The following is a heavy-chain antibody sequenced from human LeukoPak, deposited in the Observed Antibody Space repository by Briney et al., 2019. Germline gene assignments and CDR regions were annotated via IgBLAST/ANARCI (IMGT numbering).Heavy chain of an antibody. D-gene: IGHD6-19*01. CDR3: AREVSVAGNNWFDP. Sequence: TPSETLSLTCTVSGGSISSYYWSWIRQPPGKGLEWIGYIYYSGSTNYNPSLKSRVTISVTSKNQFSLKLSSVTAADTAVYFCAREVSVAGNNWFDPWGQEPWSPSPQ. J-gene: IGHJ5*02. CDR1: GGSISSYY. CDR2: IYYSGST. V-gene: IGHV4-59*01.